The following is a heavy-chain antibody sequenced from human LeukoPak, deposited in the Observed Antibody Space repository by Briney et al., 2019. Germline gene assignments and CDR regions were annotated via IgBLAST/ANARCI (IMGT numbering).Heavy chain of an antibody. Sequence: GGSLRLSCAASGFTFSSYAMHWVRQAPGKGLEWVAVISYDGSNKYYADSVKGRFTISRDNSKNTLYLQMNGLRAEDTAVYYCARGFDYGDYWGQGTLVTVSS. CDR2: ISYDGSNK. V-gene: IGHV3-30-3*01. J-gene: IGHJ4*02. D-gene: IGHD4-17*01. CDR1: GFTFSSYA. CDR3: ARGFDYGDY.